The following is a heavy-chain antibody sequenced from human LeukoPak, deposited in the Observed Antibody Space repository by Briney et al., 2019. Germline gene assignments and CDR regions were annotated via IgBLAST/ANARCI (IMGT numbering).Heavy chain of an antibody. CDR1: GTSISGDY. D-gene: IGHD2/OR15-2a*01. CDR3: GRHRFSSPFDF. V-gene: IGHV4-59*08. Sequence: SETLSLTCTVSGTSISGDYLSWLRQPPGKGLEWIGYVYFTGNTNYNPSLKSRVKISLDTSRIQISVTVPYVTAADPAVYYCGRHRFSSPFDFWGQGTLVAVSS. J-gene: IGHJ4*02. CDR2: VYFTGNT.